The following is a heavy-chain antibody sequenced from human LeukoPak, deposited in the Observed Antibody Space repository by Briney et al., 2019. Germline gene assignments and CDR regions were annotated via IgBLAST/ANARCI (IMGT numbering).Heavy chain of an antibody. CDR3: ARRPYDSSGYYYEDY. J-gene: IGHJ4*02. V-gene: IGHV3-7*01. CDR1: GFTFSSYW. D-gene: IGHD3-22*01. CDR2: IKQDGGEK. Sequence: GGSLRLSCAASGFTFSSYWMSWVRQAPGKGLEWVANIKQDGGEKYYVDSVKGRFTISRDNAKNSLYLQMNSLRADDTAVYYCARRPYDSSGYYYEDYWGQGTLVTVSS.